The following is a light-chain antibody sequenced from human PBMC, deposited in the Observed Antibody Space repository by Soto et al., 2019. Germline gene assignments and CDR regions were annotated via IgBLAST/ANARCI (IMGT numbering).Light chain of an antibody. J-gene: IGLJ2*01. CDR3: YSYKSTSNRV. V-gene: IGLV2-14*03. Sequence: QSALTQPASVSGSPGQSITISCSGTSSDVRGYNSVSWYQQHPGKAPKLIIYAVSNRPSGVSDRFSGSKSGNTASLTISGLQAEDEADYFCYSYKSTSNRVFGGGTKVTVL. CDR2: AVS. CDR1: SSDVRGYNS.